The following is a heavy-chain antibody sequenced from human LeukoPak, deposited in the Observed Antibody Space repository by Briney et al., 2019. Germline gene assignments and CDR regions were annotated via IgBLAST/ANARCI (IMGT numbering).Heavy chain of an antibody. V-gene: IGHV4-4*07. J-gene: IGHJ4*02. D-gene: IGHD6-19*01. CDR2: IYTSGST. CDR3: ARGPPRMAVAGNTPPHYFDY. Sequence: SETLSLTCTVSGGSISSYYWSWIRQPAGKGLEWIGRIYTSGSTNYNPSLKSRVTMSVDTSKNQFSLRLTSVTAADTAVYYCARGPPRMAVAGNTPPHYFDYWGQGTLVTVSS. CDR1: GGSISSYY.